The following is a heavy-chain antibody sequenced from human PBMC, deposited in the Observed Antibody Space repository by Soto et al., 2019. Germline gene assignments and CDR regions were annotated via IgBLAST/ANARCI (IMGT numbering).Heavy chain of an antibody. D-gene: IGHD3-3*01. CDR1: GFTFSSYW. V-gene: IGHV3-7*05. J-gene: IGHJ5*02. Sequence: GGSLRLSCAASGFTFSSYWMSWVRQAPGKGLEWVANIKQDGSEKYYVDSVKGRFTISRDNAKNSLYLQMNSLRAEDTAVYYCARTYYDFWSRGLFEPWGQGTLVTVSS. CDR2: IKQDGSEK. CDR3: ARTYYDFWSRGLFEP.